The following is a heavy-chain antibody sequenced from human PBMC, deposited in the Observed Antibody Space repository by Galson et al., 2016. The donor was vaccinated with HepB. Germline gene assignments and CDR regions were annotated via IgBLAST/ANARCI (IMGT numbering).Heavy chain of an antibody. CDR2: INHSGST. Sequence: SETLSLTCAVYGGSFSGYYWSWIRQPPGKGLEWIGEINHSGSTHYNPSLKSRVTISVDTSKNQFSLNLSSVTAADTAVYYCARGFNSFGSGSYNAFDIWGQGTMVTVSS. CDR3: ARGFNSFGSGSYNAFDI. V-gene: IGHV4-34*01. CDR1: GGSFSGYY. J-gene: IGHJ3*02. D-gene: IGHD1-26*01.